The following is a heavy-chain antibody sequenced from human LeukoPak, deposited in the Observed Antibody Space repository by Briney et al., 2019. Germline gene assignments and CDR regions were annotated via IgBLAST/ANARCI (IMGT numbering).Heavy chain of an antibody. V-gene: IGHV4-34*01. J-gene: IGHJ6*03. CDR3: ARGTVTHTYYYYYYMDV. Sequence: PSETLSLTCAVYGGSFSGYYWSWIRQPPGKGLEWIGEINHSGSTNYNTSLKSRVTISVDTSKNQFSMKLSSVTAADTAVYYCARGTVTHTYYYYYYMDVWGKGTTVTVSS. D-gene: IGHD4-17*01. CDR1: GGSFSGYY. CDR2: INHSGST.